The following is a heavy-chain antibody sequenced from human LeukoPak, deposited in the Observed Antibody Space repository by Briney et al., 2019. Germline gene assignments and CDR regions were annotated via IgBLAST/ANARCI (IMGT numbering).Heavy chain of an antibody. CDR2: INPGESDT. CDR3: ARPGYWSRYFDY. J-gene: IGHJ4*01. CDR1: GYSFTNYW. D-gene: IGHD2-8*02. Sequence: GEALEISLQGSGYSFTNYWIGWVRPMPGKGLEWMGSINPGESDTKYSPSFQGQVTISADKSISTAYLQWSSLKASDTAMYYCARPGYWSRYFDYWGHGTLVTVSS. V-gene: IGHV5-51*01.